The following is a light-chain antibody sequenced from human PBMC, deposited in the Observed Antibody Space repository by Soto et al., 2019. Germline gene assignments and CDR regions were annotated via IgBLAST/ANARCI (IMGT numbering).Light chain of an antibody. J-gene: IGLJ1*01. CDR3: QSYDSSLSGSYV. Sequence: QSVLTQPASVSAAPGQRVTISCTGSSSNIGAGYDVHWYQQLPGTAPKLLIYGNSNRPSGVPDRFSGSKSGTSASLAITGLQAEDEADYYCQSYDSSLSGSYVFGTGTRSPS. V-gene: IGLV1-40*01. CDR1: SSNIGAGYD. CDR2: GNS.